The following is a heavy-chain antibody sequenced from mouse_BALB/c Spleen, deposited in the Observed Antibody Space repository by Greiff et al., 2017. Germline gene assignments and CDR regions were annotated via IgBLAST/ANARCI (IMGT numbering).Heavy chain of an antibody. CDR2: ISSGGSYT. Sequence: EVKLMESGGGLVKPGGSLKLSCAASGFTFSSYAMSWVRQTPEKRLEWVATISSGGSYTYYPDSVKGRFTISRDNAKNTLYLQMSSLRSEDTAMYYCARGGTTVVAPYAMDYWGQGTSVTVSS. CDR1: GFTFSSYA. CDR3: ARGGTTVVAPYAMDY. J-gene: IGHJ4*01. V-gene: IGHV5-9-3*01. D-gene: IGHD1-1*01.